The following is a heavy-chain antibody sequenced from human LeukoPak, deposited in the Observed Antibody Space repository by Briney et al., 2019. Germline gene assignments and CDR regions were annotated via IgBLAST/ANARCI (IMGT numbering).Heavy chain of an antibody. D-gene: IGHD3-22*01. V-gene: IGHV3-15*07. J-gene: IGHJ5*02. CDR3: ATDFYDST. Sequence: GGSLRLSCATSVFTFSNAGVNWVRQAPWKGLEWVGRIRSNSDGGTIDYAAPVKGRFTLSRDDSKTTLYLQMNSLQTEDTAVYYCATDFYDSTWGQGTLVTVSS. CDR1: VFTFSNAG. CDR2: IRSNSDGGTI.